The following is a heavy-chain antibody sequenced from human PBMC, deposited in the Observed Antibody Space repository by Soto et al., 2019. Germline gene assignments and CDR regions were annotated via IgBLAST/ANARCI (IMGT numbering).Heavy chain of an antibody. CDR1: GGSISSYY. CDR3: ARQNSGSGCTYFDY. J-gene: IGHJ4*01. V-gene: IGHV4-59*08. D-gene: IGHD3-10*01. Sequence: PSETLSLTCTVSGGSISSYYWSWIRQPPGKGLEWIGYIYFTGSTNYNPSLKSRVTISVDTSKNQFPLKLNSMTAADTAVYYCARQNSGSGCTYFDYWGQGNLVPVSS. CDR2: IYFTGST.